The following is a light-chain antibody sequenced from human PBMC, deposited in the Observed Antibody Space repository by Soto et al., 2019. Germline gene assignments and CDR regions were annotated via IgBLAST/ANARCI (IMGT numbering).Light chain of an antibody. V-gene: IGLV2-8*01. CDR3: SSFAASNTHV. CDR2: EVT. Sequence: QSALTQPPSASGSPGQSVTISCTGTSSDVGSYNFVSWYQQYPGKAPKLMIYEVTKRPSGVPDRFSGSKSGNTASLTVSGLQAEDEADYYCSSFAASNTHVFGTGTKVTVL. J-gene: IGLJ1*01. CDR1: SSDVGSYNF.